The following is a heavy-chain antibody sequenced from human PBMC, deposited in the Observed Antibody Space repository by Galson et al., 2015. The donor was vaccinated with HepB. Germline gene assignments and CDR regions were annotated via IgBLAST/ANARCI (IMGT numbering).Heavy chain of an antibody. Sequence: SVKVSCKASGYTFSSFDINWVRQATGQGPEWMGWMNPHSGNTGYAQKFRGRVTMTRNTSISTAYMELNSLTSEDTAVYYCARSCSSIYDSSRLLAVNLWGQGATVTASS. CDR3: ARSCSSIYDSSRLLAVNL. D-gene: IGHD3-22*01. J-gene: IGHJ3*01. CDR2: MNPHSGNT. V-gene: IGHV1-8*01. CDR1: GYTFSSFD.